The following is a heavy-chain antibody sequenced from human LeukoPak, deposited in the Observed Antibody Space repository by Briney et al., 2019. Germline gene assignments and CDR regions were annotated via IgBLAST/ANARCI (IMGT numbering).Heavy chain of an antibody. CDR1: GFTFRNYA. V-gene: IGHV3-23*01. J-gene: IGHJ6*02. D-gene: IGHD2-15*01. Sequence: GGSLRLSCAASGFTFRNYAMSWVRQAPGKGLEWVSYISSSGGTIYYADSVKGRFTISRDNSKNTLYLQMSSLRAEDTAVYFCVRGYSFGPYGMDVWGQGTTVTVSS. CDR3: VRGYSFGPYGMDV. CDR2: ISSSGGTI.